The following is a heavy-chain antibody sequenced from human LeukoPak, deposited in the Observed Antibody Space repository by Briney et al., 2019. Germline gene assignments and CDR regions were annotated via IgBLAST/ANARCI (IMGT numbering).Heavy chain of an antibody. V-gene: IGHV1-69*13. J-gene: IGHJ4*02. CDR3: ARGDYDILTGYPDY. CDR2: IIPIFGTA. CDR1: GGTFSSYA. D-gene: IGHD3-9*01. Sequence: SVKVSCKASGGTFSSYAISWVRQAPGQGLEWMGGIIPIFGTANYAQKFQGRVTITADESTSTAYMELSSLRSEDTAVYYCARGDYDILTGYPDYWGQGTLVTVSS.